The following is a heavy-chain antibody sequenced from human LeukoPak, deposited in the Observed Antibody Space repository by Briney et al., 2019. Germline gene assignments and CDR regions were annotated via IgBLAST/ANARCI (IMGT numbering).Heavy chain of an antibody. CDR2: MKEDGSAK. J-gene: IGHJ4*02. V-gene: IGHV3-7*01. Sequence: GGSLRLSCAASGFTFSRYWMSWVRQAPGKGLEWVANMKEDGSAKYYVDSVKGRFTISRDNAKNSVYLQMNSLRAEDAAVYYCATSYDSSGCEWGQGTLVTVSS. D-gene: IGHD3-22*01. CDR3: ATSYDSSGCE. CDR1: GFTFSRYW.